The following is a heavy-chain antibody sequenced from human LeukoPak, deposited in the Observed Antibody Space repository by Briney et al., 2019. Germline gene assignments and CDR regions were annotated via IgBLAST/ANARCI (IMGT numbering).Heavy chain of an antibody. CDR3: ARDLGWHGGPDAFDI. V-gene: IGHV4-59*01. CDR2: IYYSGST. J-gene: IGHJ3*02. CDR1: GGSISSYY. Sequence: SETLSLTCSVSGGSISSYYWSWIRQPPGKGLEWIGYIYYSGSTNYNPSLKSRVTISVDTSKNQFSLKLSSVTAADTAVYYCARDLGWHGGPDAFDIWGQGTMVTVSS. D-gene: IGHD6-19*01.